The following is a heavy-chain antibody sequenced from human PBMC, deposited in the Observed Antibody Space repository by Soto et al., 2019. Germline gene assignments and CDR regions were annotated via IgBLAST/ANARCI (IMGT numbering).Heavy chain of an antibody. CDR3: ARVPGYSSSWYWFDP. D-gene: IGHD6-13*01. V-gene: IGHV1-69*06. J-gene: IGHJ5*02. CDR1: GGTESRST. Sequence: GGTESRSTRRRLRQAHEPGLEWMGGIIPIFGTANYAQKFQGRVTITADKSTSTAYMELSSLRSEDTAVYYCARVPGYSSSWYWFDPWGQGTRVTLS. CDR2: IIPIFGTA.